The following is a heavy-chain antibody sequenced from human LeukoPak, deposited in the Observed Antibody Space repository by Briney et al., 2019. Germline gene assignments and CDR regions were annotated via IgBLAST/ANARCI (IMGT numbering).Heavy chain of an antibody. D-gene: IGHD3-22*01. Sequence: PGKSLGLSCAASGFTFSDYGMHWVRQAPGKGLEWVAVIWYDGSNKYYADSVKGRFTISRDNSRNTLYLQMNSLRAEDTAVYYCVRELPPVVQYYFDYWGPGTLVTV. J-gene: IGHJ4*02. CDR1: GFTFSDYG. CDR3: VRELPPVVQYYFDY. V-gene: IGHV3-33*01. CDR2: IWYDGSNK.